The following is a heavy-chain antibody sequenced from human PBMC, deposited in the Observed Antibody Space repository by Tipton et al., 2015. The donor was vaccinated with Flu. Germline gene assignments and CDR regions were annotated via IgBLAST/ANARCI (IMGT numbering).Heavy chain of an antibody. CDR2: INNDGSAI. V-gene: IGHV3-74*01. Sequence: GSLRLSCAASGFTFSTYWMHWARQAPGKGLVWVPRINNDGSAISYADSVKGRFTVSRDDAKNTLYLQMNSLRDEDTAVYYCARDLGRPAHDWYFDLWGRGTLVTVSS. CDR3: ARDLGRPAHDWYFDL. D-gene: IGHD2-2*01. CDR1: GFTFSTYW. J-gene: IGHJ2*01.